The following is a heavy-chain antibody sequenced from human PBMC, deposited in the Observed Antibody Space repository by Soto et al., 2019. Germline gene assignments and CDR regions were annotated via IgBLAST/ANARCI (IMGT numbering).Heavy chain of an antibody. Sequence: GGSLRLSCAASGFTFSSYAMHWVRQAPGKGLEWVAVISYDGSNKYYADSVKGRFTISRDNSKNTLYLQMNSLRAEDTAVYYCARGGITIFGVADYYYYGMDVWGQGTTVTVSS. CDR1: GFTFSSYA. D-gene: IGHD3-3*01. CDR3: ARGGITIFGVADYYYYGMDV. V-gene: IGHV3-30-3*01. J-gene: IGHJ6*02. CDR2: ISYDGSNK.